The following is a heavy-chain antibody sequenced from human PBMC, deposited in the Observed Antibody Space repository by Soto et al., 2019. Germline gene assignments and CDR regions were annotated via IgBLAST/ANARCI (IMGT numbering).Heavy chain of an antibody. Sequence: GASVKVSCKASGYTFTSYGISWVRQAPGQGLEWMGWISAYNGNTNYAQKPQGRVTMTTDTSTSTAYMELRSLRSDDTAVYYCARSSLRVVVKSDWFDPWGQGTLVTVSS. CDR1: GYTFTSYG. CDR3: ARSSLRVVVKSDWFDP. V-gene: IGHV1-18*01. CDR2: ISAYNGNT. D-gene: IGHD3-22*01. J-gene: IGHJ5*02.